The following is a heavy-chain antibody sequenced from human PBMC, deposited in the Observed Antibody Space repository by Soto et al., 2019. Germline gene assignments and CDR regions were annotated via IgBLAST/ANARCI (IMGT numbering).Heavy chain of an antibody. V-gene: IGHV3-23*01. D-gene: IGHD6-13*01. CDR3: AKIPHSSSWYLDAFDI. J-gene: IGHJ3*02. Sequence: EVPLLESGGGLVQPGGSLRLSCAASGFTFSSYAMSWVRQAPGKGLEWVSAISGSGGSTYYADSVKGRFTIARDNSKHTLYLQMNSLRAEDTSVYYCAKIPHSSSWYLDAFDIWGQGTMVTVSS. CDR2: ISGSGGST. CDR1: GFTFSSYA.